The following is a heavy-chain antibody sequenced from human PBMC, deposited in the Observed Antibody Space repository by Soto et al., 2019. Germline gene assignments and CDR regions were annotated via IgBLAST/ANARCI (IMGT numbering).Heavy chain of an antibody. CDR2: IYYSGST. D-gene: IGHD3-22*01. Sequence: SETLSLTCTVSGGSISSYYWSWIRQPPGKGLEWIGYIYYSGSTNYNPSLKSRVTISVDTSKNQFSLKLSSVTAADTAVYYCARRGLYYYDSSGAHAFDIWGQGTMVT. V-gene: IGHV4-59*01. J-gene: IGHJ3*02. CDR3: ARRGLYYYDSSGAHAFDI. CDR1: GGSISSYY.